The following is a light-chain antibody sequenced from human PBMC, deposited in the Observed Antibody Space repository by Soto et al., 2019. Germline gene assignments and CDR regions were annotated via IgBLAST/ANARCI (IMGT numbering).Light chain of an antibody. J-gene: IGLJ3*02. CDR2: DVS. CDR1: SSDIGDYKY. Sequence: QSALTQPASVSGSPGQSITISCTGTSSDIGDYKYVSWYQQHPGNPPKLIIYDVSDRPSGVSNRFSGSKSGNTASLTISGLQDEDEANYYCSSYTIASAYWVFGGGTQLTVL. CDR3: SSYTIASAYWV. V-gene: IGLV2-14*03.